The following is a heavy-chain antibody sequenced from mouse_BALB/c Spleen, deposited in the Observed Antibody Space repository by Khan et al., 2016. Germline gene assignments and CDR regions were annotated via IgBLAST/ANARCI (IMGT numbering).Heavy chain of an antibody. CDR2: INTYTGEP. CDR3: AKITTVGYYAMDY. D-gene: IGHD1-1*01. J-gene: IGHJ4*01. CDR1: GYTFTNYG. V-gene: IGHV9-1*02. Sequence: QIQLVQSGPELKKPGETVKISCKASGYTFTNYGMNWVKQAPGKGLKWMGWINTYTGEPTYADDFKGRFAFSLETSASAAFLQIHNLKNEDMGTYFCAKITTVGYYAMDYWGQGTSVTVSS.